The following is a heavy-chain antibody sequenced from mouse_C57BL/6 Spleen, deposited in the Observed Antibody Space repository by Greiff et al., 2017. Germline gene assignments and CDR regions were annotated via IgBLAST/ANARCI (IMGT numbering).Heavy chain of an antibody. CDR3: NTKVADY. D-gene: IGHD1-1*01. J-gene: IGHJ2*01. CDR2: FDPENGDT. CDR1: GFNIKDDY. Sequence: EVQLQQSGAEFVRPGASVKLSCTASGFNIKDDYMHWVKQRPEKGLEWIGWFDPENGDTEYASKFQGKDTKTEETPPNTAYLQLSRLTSEDTAVDYCNTKVADYWGQGTTLTVSS. V-gene: IGHV14-4*01.